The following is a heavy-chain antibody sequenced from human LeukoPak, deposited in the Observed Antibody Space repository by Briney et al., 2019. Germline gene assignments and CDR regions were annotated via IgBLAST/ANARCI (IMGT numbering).Heavy chain of an antibody. D-gene: IGHD6-19*01. Sequence: GGSLRLSCAASGFTFSSYSMNWVRQAPGKGLEWVSSISSSSSYLYYADSVKGRFTISRDNAKNSLYLQMNSLRAEDTAVYYCARDESGYSSGLNWFDPWGQGTLVTVSS. CDR3: ARDESGYSSGLNWFDP. V-gene: IGHV3-21*01. J-gene: IGHJ5*02. CDR1: GFTFSSYS. CDR2: ISSSSSYL.